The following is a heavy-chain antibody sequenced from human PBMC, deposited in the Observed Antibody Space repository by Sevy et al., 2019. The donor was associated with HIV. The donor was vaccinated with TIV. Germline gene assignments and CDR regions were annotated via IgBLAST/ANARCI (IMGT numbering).Heavy chain of an antibody. CDR2: ISYDGSNK. D-gene: IGHD5-12*01. Sequence: GGSLRLSCAASGFTFSSYAMHWVRQAPGKGLEWVAVISYDGSNKYYADSVKGRFTISRDNSKNTRYLQMNSLRAEDTAVYYCARGGAPGVATPSPFDYWGQGTLVTVSS. CDR1: GFTFSSYA. V-gene: IGHV3-30-3*01. CDR3: ARGGAPGVATPSPFDY. J-gene: IGHJ4*02.